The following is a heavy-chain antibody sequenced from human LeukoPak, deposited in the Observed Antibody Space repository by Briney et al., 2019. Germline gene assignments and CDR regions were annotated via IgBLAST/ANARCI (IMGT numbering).Heavy chain of an antibody. V-gene: IGHV4-59*01. J-gene: IGHJ5*02. CDR1: GGSISSYY. CDR2: IYYSGST. CDR3: ARLDSGEISSHGCFDP. Sequence: PSEPLSLTCTVSGGSISSYYWSWIRQPPGKGLEWIGYIYYSGSTNYNPSLKSRVTISVDTSKNQFSLKLSSVTAADTAVYYCARLDSGEISSHGCFDPRGQGTLVTVSS. D-gene: IGHD3-3*02.